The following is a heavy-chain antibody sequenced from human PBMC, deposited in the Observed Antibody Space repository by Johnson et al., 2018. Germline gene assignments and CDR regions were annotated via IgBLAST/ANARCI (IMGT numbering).Heavy chain of an antibody. V-gene: IGHV3-74*01. J-gene: IGHJ3*02. CDR2: INSYGPGD. CDR1: GFTFSKYW. Sequence: EVQLWESGGGLVQPGGSLRLSCAASGFTFSKYWMHWVRQAPGKGLVWLSRINSYGPGDSYAASVKGRFTISRDNAKNTLYLQMNSLRPGDTALYYCAQGPRHGAFDIWGQGTMVIVSS. CDR3: AQGPRHGAFDI.